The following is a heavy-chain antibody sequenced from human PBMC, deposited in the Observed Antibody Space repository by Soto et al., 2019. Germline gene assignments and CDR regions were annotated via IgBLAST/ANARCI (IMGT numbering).Heavy chain of an antibody. CDR1: GFTFASYT. CDR3: ARWYTGITSIGRAGIDY. D-gene: IGHD1-20*01. Sequence: EVQLVESGGGLVKPGGSLRLSCTASGFTFASYTMNWVRQAPGKGLEWVSSISSTSSFIYYAGSVRGRFTISRDNGKNSLHLQMNSLRAEDTAVYYCARWYTGITSIGRAGIDYWGQGTLVTVSS. J-gene: IGHJ4*02. CDR2: ISSTSSFI. V-gene: IGHV3-21*01.